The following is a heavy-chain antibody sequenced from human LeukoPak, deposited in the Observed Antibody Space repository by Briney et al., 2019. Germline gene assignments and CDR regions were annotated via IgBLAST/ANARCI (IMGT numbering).Heavy chain of an antibody. CDR3: AKGMSYYPFDY. D-gene: IGHD1-26*01. J-gene: IGHJ4*02. V-gene: IGHV3-23*01. Sequence: PGGSLRLSCAASGFTFSSYAMRWVRQARGRGLEWVSAISVSGGSTYYADSVKGRFTISRDNSKNTLYLQMNSLRAEDTAVYYCAKGMSYYPFDYWGQGTLVTVSS. CDR1: GFTFSSYA. CDR2: ISVSGGST.